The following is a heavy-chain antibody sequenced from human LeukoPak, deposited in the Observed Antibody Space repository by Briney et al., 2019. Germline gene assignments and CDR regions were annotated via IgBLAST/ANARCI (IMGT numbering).Heavy chain of an antibody. V-gene: IGHV4-39*01. D-gene: IGHD6-13*01. Sequence: SETLSLTCTVSGGSISSSSYYWGWIRQPPGKGLEWIGSIYYSGSTNYNPSLKSRVTISVDTSKNQFSLKLSSVTAADTAVYYCARHVLAAAVLFDYWGQGTLVTVSS. J-gene: IGHJ4*02. CDR1: GGSISSSSYY. CDR2: IYYSGST. CDR3: ARHVLAAAVLFDY.